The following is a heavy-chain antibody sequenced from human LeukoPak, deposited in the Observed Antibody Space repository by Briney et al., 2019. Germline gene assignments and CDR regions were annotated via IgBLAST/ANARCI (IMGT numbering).Heavy chain of an antibody. V-gene: IGHV4-34*01. CDR2: INNSGST. CDR1: GWSFSGYY. Sequence: LKPSETLSLTCAVYGWSFSGYYWSWLRQPPGTGLEWIGEINNSGSTNYNPSLKSRVTISVDTSKNQFSLKLSSVTAADTAVYYCAREWELPHFDLWGRGTLVTVSS. D-gene: IGHD1-26*01. J-gene: IGHJ2*01. CDR3: AREWELPHFDL.